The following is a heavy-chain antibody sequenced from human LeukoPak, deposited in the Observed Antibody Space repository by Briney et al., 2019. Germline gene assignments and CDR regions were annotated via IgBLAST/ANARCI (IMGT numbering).Heavy chain of an antibody. Sequence: GESLKISCKGSGYRFSNYWIGWVRQVPGKGLEWMGIIYPGDLDTRYSPSFQGQVTISADKSISTAYLQWSSLKASDTAMYYCASGDYDFWSGYYNYYFDYWGQGTLVTVSS. J-gene: IGHJ4*02. D-gene: IGHD3-3*01. V-gene: IGHV5-51*01. CDR2: IYPGDLDT. CDR3: ASGDYDFWSGYYNYYFDY. CDR1: GYRFSNYW.